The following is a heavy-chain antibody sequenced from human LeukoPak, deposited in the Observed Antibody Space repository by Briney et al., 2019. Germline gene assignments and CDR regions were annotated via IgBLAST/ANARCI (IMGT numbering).Heavy chain of an antibody. CDR3: AKSIAVANFFDY. D-gene: IGHD6-19*01. CDR1: GFTFSSYA. J-gene: IGHJ4*02. Sequence: PGGSLRLSCAASGFTFSSYAMSWVRQAPGKGLEWVSGISASGGRIYYADSVKGRLTISRDNSKNTLSLQMNNLRAGDTAIYYCAKSIAVANFFDYWGQGTLVTVSS. CDR2: ISASGGRI. V-gene: IGHV3-23*01.